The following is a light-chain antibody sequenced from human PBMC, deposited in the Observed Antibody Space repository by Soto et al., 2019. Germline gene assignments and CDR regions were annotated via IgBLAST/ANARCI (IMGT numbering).Light chain of an antibody. CDR1: QIVGSSY. J-gene: IGKJ1*01. V-gene: IGKV3-20*01. CDR3: QQYGTSPWM. CDR2: GAS. Sequence: EVGLTQSPGTLSLSPGERATLSCRASQIVGSSYLAWYQQKPGQTPRLLIYGASSRASGIPDRFSGSGSGTDFTLIISRLEPQDFAVYYCQQYGTSPWMFGQGTKVEIK.